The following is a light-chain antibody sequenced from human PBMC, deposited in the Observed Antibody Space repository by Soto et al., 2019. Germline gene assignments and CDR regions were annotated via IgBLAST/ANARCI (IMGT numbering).Light chain of an antibody. CDR2: DVT. J-gene: IGLJ1*01. CDR1: SSDVGAYNY. V-gene: IGLV2-14*01. CDR3: CADAGRSTYV. Sequence: TPPASLSGSPGQSITISCTGTSSDVGAYNYVSWYQQHPGKAPKLMIYDVTNRPSGVSNRFSGSKSDNTASLTISGLQAEDEADYYCCADAGRSTYVFGTGTKVTVL.